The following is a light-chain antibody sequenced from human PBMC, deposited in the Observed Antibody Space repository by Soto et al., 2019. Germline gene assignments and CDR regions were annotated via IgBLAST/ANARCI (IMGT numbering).Light chain of an antibody. CDR2: KAS. CDR1: QSISSW. J-gene: IGKJ1*01. V-gene: IGKV1-5*03. CDR3: QQHNSYPWT. Sequence: DVQMTQSPSTXSASVGDRVTITCRASQSISSWLAWYQQKPGKAPTLLIYKASTLESGVPSNFSGSGSGTEFTLTISSLQPEDFAPYYCQQHNSYPWTFGQGTKVDIK.